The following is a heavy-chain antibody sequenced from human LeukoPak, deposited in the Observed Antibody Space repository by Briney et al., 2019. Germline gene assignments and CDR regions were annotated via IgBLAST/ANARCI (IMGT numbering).Heavy chain of an antibody. D-gene: IGHD6-19*01. CDR2: ISSSGSTI. V-gene: IGHV3-48*03. J-gene: IGHJ4*02. Sequence: GGSLRLSCAASGFTFSSYEMNWVRQAPGKGLEWVSYISSSGSTIYYADSVKGRFTISRDNAKNSLYLQMNSLRAEDTAVYYCARRRYSSGWYYFDYWGQGTLVTVPS. CDR1: GFTFSSYE. CDR3: ARRRYSSGWYYFDY.